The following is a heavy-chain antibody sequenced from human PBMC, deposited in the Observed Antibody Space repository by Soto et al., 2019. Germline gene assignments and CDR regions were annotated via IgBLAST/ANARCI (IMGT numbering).Heavy chain of an antibody. D-gene: IGHD6-19*01. CDR3: SRLNSSGGHY. Sequence: EVRLVESGGGLVKPGGSLRLSCAASGFTFTNAWMNWVRQAPGKGLEWVGRIKTKTAGGTADYAAPVKGRFTISRDDSKDTLYLQMNSLIAEDTAVYYCSRLNSSGGHYWGQGTLLTVSS. CDR2: IKTKTAGGTA. J-gene: IGHJ4*02. V-gene: IGHV3-15*07. CDR1: GFTFTNAW.